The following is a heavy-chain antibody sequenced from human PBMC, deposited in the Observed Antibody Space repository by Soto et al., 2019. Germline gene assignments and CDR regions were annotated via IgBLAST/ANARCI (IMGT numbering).Heavy chain of an antibody. CDR3: ARTAPMDAGDKYYYDF. V-gene: IGHV1-69*13. CDR2: IIPFFGTA. CDR1: GGTFSTFG. D-gene: IGHD3-16*01. J-gene: IGHJ4*02. Sequence: SVKVSCKTSGGTFSTFGISWVRQAPGQGLEWMGGIIPFFGTAEYSQKFEDRITITADESTNTVYMDLRSLTSEDTAIYYCARTAPMDAGDKYYYDFWGQGXLVTFSS.